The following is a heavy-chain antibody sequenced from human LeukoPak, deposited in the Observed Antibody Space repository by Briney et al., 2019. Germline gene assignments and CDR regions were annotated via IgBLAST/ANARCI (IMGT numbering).Heavy chain of an antibody. D-gene: IGHD6-6*01. V-gene: IGHV4-59*01. Sequence: SETLSLTCTVSGGSISSYYWSWIRQPPGKGLEWIGYIYYSGSTNYNPSLKSRVTISADTSTNQFSLKLSSVTAADTAVYYCAREISIAARPNAFDIWGQGTMVTVSS. CDR3: AREISIAARPNAFDI. J-gene: IGHJ3*02. CDR1: GGSISSYY. CDR2: IYYSGST.